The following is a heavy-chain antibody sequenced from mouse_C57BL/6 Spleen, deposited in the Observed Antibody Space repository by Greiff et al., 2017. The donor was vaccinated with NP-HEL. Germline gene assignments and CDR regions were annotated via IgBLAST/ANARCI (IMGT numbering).Heavy chain of an antibody. CDR3: ARGEAYDGYYFDY. CDR1: GYTFTSYW. J-gene: IGHJ2*01. CDR2: IDPSDSYT. V-gene: IGHV1-69*01. Sequence: QVQLQQPGAELVMPGASVKLSCKASGYTFTSYWMHWVKQRPGQGLEWIGEIDPSDSYTNYNQKFKGKSTLTVDKSSSTASMQLSSLTSEDSAVYYCARGEAYDGYYFDYWGQGTTLTVSS. D-gene: IGHD2-3*01.